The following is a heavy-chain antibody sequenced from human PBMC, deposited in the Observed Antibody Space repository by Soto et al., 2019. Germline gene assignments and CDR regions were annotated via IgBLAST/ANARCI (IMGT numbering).Heavy chain of an antibody. CDR1: GFSFNDYL. V-gene: IGHV3-7*01. CDR2: IKEDGSEK. CDR3: ARVRGWGWFDP. Sequence: EVQLVESGGGLVQPGGSLRLSCAASGFSFNDYLMGWVRQALGKGLEWVANIKEDGSEKFYVDSVKGRFTISRDSARNSLYLQRSSLRAEDTAVYFCARVRGWGWFDPWGQGTLVTVSS. J-gene: IGHJ5*02. D-gene: IGHD3-10*01.